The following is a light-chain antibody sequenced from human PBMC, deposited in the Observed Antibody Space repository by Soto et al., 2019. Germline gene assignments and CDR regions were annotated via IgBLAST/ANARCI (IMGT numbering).Light chain of an antibody. CDR1: QNINNW. CDR3: QQYDGN. V-gene: IGKV1-5*01. J-gene: IGKJ3*01. Sequence: TQMTQSPSTLSASVGDRVTLTCRASQNINNWLAWYQQKPGKAPKVLIYDASSLESGVPSRFSGSGSGTAFTLTISSLQPDDFATYYCQQYDGNFGPGTKVDIK. CDR2: DAS.